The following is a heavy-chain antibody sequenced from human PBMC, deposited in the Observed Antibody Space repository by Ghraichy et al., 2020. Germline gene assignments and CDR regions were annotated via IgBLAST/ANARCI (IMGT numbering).Heavy chain of an antibody. CDR1: GFTFSSYS. CDR3: ARGIAVARYYYGMDV. V-gene: IGHV3-21*01. Sequence: LSLTCAASGFTFSSYSMNWVRQAPGKGLEWVSSISSSSSYIYYADSVKGRFTISRDNAKNSLYLQMNSLRAEDTAVYYCARGIAVARYYYGMDVWGQGTTVTVSS. CDR2: ISSSSSYI. J-gene: IGHJ6*02. D-gene: IGHD6-19*01.